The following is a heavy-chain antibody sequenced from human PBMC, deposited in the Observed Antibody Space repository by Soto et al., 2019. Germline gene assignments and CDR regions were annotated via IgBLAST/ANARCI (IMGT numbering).Heavy chain of an antibody. Sequence: GESLKISCKGSGYSFTSYWIGWVRQMPGKSPEWMGIIYPGDSDTRYRPSFQGQVTISADKSISTAYLQWSSLKASDTAMYYCSRGLWFGEILGGMDVWGQGTTVTGSS. CDR3: SRGLWFGEILGGMDV. CDR1: GYSFTSYW. J-gene: IGHJ6*02. CDR2: IYPGDSDT. D-gene: IGHD3-10*01. V-gene: IGHV5-51*01.